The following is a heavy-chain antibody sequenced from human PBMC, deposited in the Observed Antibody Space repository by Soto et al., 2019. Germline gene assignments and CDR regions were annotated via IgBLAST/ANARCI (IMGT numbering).Heavy chain of an antibody. CDR1: GFTFTRYS. CDR3: ARESEDLTSNFDY. V-gene: IGHV3-21*06. J-gene: IGHJ4*02. Sequence: EVQLVESGGGLVKPGGSLRLSCAASGFTFTRYSMNWVRQAPGKGLEWVSSISSTTNYIYYGDSMKGQFTISRDNAKNSLYLEMNGLRAEDTPVYYCARESEDLTSNFDYWGQGTLVTVSS. CDR2: ISSTTNYI.